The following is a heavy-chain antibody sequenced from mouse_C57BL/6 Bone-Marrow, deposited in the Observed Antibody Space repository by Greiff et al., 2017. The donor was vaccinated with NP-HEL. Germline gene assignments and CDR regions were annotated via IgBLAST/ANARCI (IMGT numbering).Heavy chain of an antibody. CDR3: ARVYYGSSPGYFDV. D-gene: IGHD1-1*01. J-gene: IGHJ1*03. CDR2: ISDGGSYT. Sequence: EVKLMESGGGLVKPGGSLKLSCAASGFTFSSYAMSWVRQTPEKRLEWVATISDGGSYTYYPDNVKGRFTISRDNAKNNLYLQMSHLKSEDTAMYYCARVYYGSSPGYFDVWGTGTTVTVSS. CDR1: GFTFSSYA. V-gene: IGHV5-4*03.